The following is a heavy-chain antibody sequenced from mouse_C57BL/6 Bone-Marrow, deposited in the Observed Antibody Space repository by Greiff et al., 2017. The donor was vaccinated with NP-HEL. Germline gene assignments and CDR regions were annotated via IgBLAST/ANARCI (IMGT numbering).Heavy chain of an antibody. CDR1: GFTFSSYA. CDR3: ARDLYYYGSDYAMDY. CDR2: ISDGGSYT. Sequence: EVHLVESGGGLVKPGGSLKLSCAASGFTFSSYAMSWVRQTPEKRLEWVATISDGGSYTYYPDNVKGRFTISRDNAKNNLYLQMSHLKAEDTAMYYCARDLYYYGSDYAMDYWGQGTSVTVSS. V-gene: IGHV5-4*01. D-gene: IGHD1-1*01. J-gene: IGHJ4*01.